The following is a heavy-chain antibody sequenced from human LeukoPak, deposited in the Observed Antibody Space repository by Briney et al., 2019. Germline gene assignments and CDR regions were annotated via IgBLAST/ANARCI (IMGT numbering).Heavy chain of an antibody. Sequence: LGGSLRLSCAASGFTFNSYAMSWVRQAPGKGLEWVSAISDGGGSIYYADFVKGRFTISRDNSKNMLYLQMNSLRAEDTAVYYCAKDQNYDSSGYKGWFDPWGQGTLVTVSS. J-gene: IGHJ5*02. D-gene: IGHD3-22*01. V-gene: IGHV3-23*01. CDR3: AKDQNYDSSGYKGWFDP. CDR2: ISDGGGSI. CDR1: GFTFNSYA.